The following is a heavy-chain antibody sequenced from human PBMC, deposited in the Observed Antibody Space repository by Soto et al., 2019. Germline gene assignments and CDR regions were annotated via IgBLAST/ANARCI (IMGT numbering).Heavy chain of an antibody. Sequence: VQLVESGGGVVQPGRSLRLSCAASGFTFSSYGMHWVRQAPGKGLEWVAVIWYDGSNKYYADSVKGRFTISRDNSKNTLYLQMNSLRAEDTAVYYCARDLYYYGSGSYFEERYYYMDVWGKGTTVTVSS. D-gene: IGHD3-10*01. CDR1: GFTFSSYG. CDR2: IWYDGSNK. J-gene: IGHJ6*03. CDR3: ARDLYYYGSGSYFEERYYYMDV. V-gene: IGHV3-33*01.